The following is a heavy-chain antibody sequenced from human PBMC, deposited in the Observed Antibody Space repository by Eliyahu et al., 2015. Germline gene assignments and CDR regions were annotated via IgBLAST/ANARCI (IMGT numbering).Heavy chain of an antibody. CDR3: ARQGIGGAFDI. CDR2: ISYPGSNE. Sequence: QVQLVESGGGVVQPGRSLRXXCXASGFTFSSXAMXXVRQAPGKGLEWVAIISYPGSNEYYADFVKGRFTISRDSSKNTLYLQMNSLRAEDTAVYYCARQGIGGAFDIWGQGTMVTVSS. D-gene: IGHD1-26*01. J-gene: IGHJ3*02. V-gene: IGHV3-30-3*01. CDR1: GFTFSSXA.